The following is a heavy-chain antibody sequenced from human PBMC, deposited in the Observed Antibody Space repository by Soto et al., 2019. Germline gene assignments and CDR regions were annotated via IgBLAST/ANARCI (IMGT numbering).Heavy chain of an antibody. V-gene: IGHV1-69*13. Sequence: SVKVSCKASGGTFSSYAISWVRQAPGQGLEWMGGIIPIFGTANYAQKFQGRVTITADESTSTAYMELSSLRSEDTAVYYCARGEWLRFYYYYYGMDVWGQGTTVTVFS. CDR2: IIPIFGTA. D-gene: IGHD5-12*01. CDR3: ARGEWLRFYYYYYGMDV. J-gene: IGHJ6*02. CDR1: GGTFSSYA.